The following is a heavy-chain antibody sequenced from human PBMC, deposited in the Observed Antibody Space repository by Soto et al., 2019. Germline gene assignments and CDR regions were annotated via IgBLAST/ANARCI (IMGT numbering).Heavy chain of an antibody. CDR2: ISAYNGNT. CDR3: ARPRRRIMITFGGVIVPPDAFDI. V-gene: IGHV1-18*01. Sequence: GASVKVSCKASGYTFTSYGISWVRQAPGQGLEWMGWISAYNGNTNYAQKLQGRVTITTDTSTSTAYMELRSLRSDDTAVYYCARPRRRIMITFGGVIVPPDAFDIWGQGTMVTVSS. D-gene: IGHD3-16*02. J-gene: IGHJ3*02. CDR1: GYTFTSYG.